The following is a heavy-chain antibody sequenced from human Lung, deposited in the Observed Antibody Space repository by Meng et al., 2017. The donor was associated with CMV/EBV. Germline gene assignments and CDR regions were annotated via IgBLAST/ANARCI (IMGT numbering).Heavy chain of an antibody. J-gene: IGHJ5*02. V-gene: IGHV1-69*02. CDR3: ARSQCSSEDGRDAYNWFDT. CDR1: GGTFSDYT. D-gene: IGHD2-2*01. CDR2: ITPIVGIP. Sequence: SVXVSXKASGGTFSDYTSSWVRQTPGQGLEWMGRITPIVGIPRYAQRYQDRVTITADKFTGTSYMEVTRVTVEDAAVYFCARSQCSSEDGRDAYNWFDTWGQGTLVTVSS.